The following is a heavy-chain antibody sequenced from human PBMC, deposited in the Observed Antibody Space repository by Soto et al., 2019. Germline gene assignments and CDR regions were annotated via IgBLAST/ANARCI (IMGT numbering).Heavy chain of an antibody. Sequence: PSETLSLTCTVSGGCISSYYWRWIRQPPGKGLEWIGYIYYSGSTNYNPSLKSRVTISVDTSKNQFSLKLSSVTAADTAVYYCARRKYSLGYYFDYWGQGTLVTVSS. D-gene: IGHD3-16*01. CDR1: GGCISSYY. J-gene: IGHJ4*02. CDR2: IYYSGST. CDR3: ARRKYSLGYYFDY. V-gene: IGHV4-59*08.